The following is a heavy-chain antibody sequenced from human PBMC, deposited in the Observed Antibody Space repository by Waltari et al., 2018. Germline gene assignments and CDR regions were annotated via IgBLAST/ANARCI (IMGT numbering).Heavy chain of an antibody. CDR3: ARDRSRLRWNDFDAFDI. D-gene: IGHD4-17*01. CDR2: IYYSGST. J-gene: IGHJ3*02. CDR1: GGSISSYY. V-gene: IGHV4-59*01. Sequence: QVQLQESGPGLVQPSETLSLTCTVSGGSISSYYWSWIRQPPGKGLEWIGYIYYSGSTNYNPSLKSRVTISVDTSKNQFSLKLSSVTAADTAVYYCARDRSRLRWNDFDAFDIWGQGTMVTVSS.